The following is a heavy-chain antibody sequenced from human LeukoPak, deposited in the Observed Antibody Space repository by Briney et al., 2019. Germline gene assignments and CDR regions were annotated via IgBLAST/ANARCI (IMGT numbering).Heavy chain of an antibody. V-gene: IGHV3-30*03. J-gene: IGHJ4*02. CDR3: TSWVATMGVY. Sequence: GGSLRLSCAASGFTFSSYGMHWVRQAPGKGLEWVAVISYDGSNKYYADSVKGRFTISRDNSKNTAYLQMNSLKTEDTAVYYCTSWVATMGVYWGQGTLVTVSS. CDR2: ISYDGSNK. CDR1: GFTFSSYG. D-gene: IGHD5-12*01.